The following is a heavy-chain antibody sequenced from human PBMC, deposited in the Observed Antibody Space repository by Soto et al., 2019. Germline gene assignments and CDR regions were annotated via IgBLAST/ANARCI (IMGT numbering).Heavy chain of an antibody. Sequence: QVQLVQSGAEVKKPGSSVKVSCKASGGTFSSYAISWVRQAPGQGLEWMGGIIPIFGTANYAQKFQGRVTITADECTSTAYMELSSLRSEDTAVYYCARDEYSSGWYSNDYWGQGTLVTVSS. J-gene: IGHJ4*02. CDR1: GGTFSSYA. CDR2: IIPIFGTA. D-gene: IGHD6-19*01. CDR3: ARDEYSSGWYSNDY. V-gene: IGHV1-69*01.